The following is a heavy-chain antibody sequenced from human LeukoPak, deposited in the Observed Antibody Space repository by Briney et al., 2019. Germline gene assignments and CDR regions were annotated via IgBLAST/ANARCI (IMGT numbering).Heavy chain of an antibody. CDR2: MSGSGGST. CDR1: GFTFSSYG. Sequence: PGGSLRLSCAASGFTFSSYGMHWVRQAPGKGLEWVSAMSGSGGSTYYADSVKGRFTISRDNSKNTLYLQMTSLRAEDTAVYYCARYDFLERYGMDVWGQGTTVTVS. CDR3: ARYDFLERYGMDV. D-gene: IGHD3-3*01. V-gene: IGHV3-23*01. J-gene: IGHJ6*02.